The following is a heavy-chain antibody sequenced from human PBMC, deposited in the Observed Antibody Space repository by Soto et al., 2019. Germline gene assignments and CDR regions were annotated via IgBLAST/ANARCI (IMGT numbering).Heavy chain of an antibody. CDR1: GYSFTKYY. CDR2: INPSSGDT. CDR3: ARVALSGGGWLDP. Sequence: QVQLVQSGAEVKTPGASVNVSCKASGYSFTKYYLHWVRQAPGQGLEWMAIINPSSGDTTYAQKFQGRVTVTSYTSTSTVYMELSSLTSVDTAIYYCARVALSGGGWLDPWGQGTLVTVSS. D-gene: IGHD1-26*01. J-gene: IGHJ5*02. V-gene: IGHV1-46*01.